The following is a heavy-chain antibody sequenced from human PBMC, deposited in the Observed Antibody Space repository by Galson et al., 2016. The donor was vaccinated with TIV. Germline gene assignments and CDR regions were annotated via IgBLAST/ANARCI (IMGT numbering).Heavy chain of an antibody. Sequence: SVKVSCKASGVTFSYFAFSWVRQAPGQGLEWMGGIVPMFGTTNYAQKFQGRVTISADGSTTTAYLELSSLRSEDTAVYYCARDQDSGAYFDYWGQGTLVTVSS. V-gene: IGHV1-69*13. CDR3: ARDQDSGAYFDY. D-gene: IGHD2-15*01. J-gene: IGHJ4*02. CDR1: GVTFSYFA. CDR2: IVPMFGTT.